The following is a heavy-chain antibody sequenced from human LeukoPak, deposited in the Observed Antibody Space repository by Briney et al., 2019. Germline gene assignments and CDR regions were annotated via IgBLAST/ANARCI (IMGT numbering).Heavy chain of an antibody. J-gene: IGHJ1*01. CDR1: GGSISSYY. V-gene: IGHV4-59*01. Sequence: SETLSLTCTVSGGSISSYYWSWIRQPPGKGLEWIGYIYYSGSTNYNPSLKSRVTISVDTSKNQFSLKLSSVTAADTAVYYCARAAAAALAEYFQHWGQGTLVTVSS. D-gene: IGHD6-13*01. CDR2: IYYSGST. CDR3: ARAAAAALAEYFQH.